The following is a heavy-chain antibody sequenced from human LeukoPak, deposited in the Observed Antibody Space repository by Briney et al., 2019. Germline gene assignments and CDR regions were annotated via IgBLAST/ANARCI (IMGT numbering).Heavy chain of an antibody. J-gene: IGHJ4*02. CDR1: GFTLSSYG. D-gene: IGHD6-19*01. CDR2: ISYDGSNK. CDR3: AKARKYSSGYLGDFDY. Sequence: GGSLRLSCAASGFTLSSYGMHWVRQAPGKGLEWVAVISYDGSNKYYADSVKGRFTISRDNSKNTLYLQMNSLRAEDTAVYYCAKARKYSSGYLGDFDYWGQGTLVTVSS. V-gene: IGHV3-30*18.